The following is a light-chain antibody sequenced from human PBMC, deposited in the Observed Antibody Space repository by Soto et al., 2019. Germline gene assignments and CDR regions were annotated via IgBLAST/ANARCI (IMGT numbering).Light chain of an antibody. J-gene: IGLJ2*01. V-gene: IGLV2-23*02. CDR2: EVT. CDR1: SNDVGGYNL. Sequence: QSVLTQPASVSGSPGQSITISCTGTSNDVGGYNLVSWFQHLPGKVPRLLIYEVTKRPSGVSHRFSGSKSGNTASLTISGLQSDDEADYYCLSYALRVTLIFGRGTQLTVL. CDR3: LSYALRVTLI.